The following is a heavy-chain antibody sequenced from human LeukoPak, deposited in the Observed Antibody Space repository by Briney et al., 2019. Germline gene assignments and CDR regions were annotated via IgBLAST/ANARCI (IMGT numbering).Heavy chain of an antibody. J-gene: IGHJ3*02. CDR2: VQYSGST. CDR3: SRGIWSRAFDI. CDR1: VGYIFTYY. Sequence: SETLSLTCTDSVGYIFTYYWNSLVQPPGKGLECIGSVQYSGSTYYSPSLKSRVGMSVDTSKDGSARSLTSATFVTAAGYYTSRGIWSRAFDIWGLGTMVTVSS. V-gene: IGHV4-59*01. D-gene: IGHD6-13*01.